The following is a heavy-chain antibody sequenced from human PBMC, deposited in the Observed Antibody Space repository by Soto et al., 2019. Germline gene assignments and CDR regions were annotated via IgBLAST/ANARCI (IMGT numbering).Heavy chain of an antibody. CDR1: GGSVSSGSYY. Sequence: PSETLSLTCTFSGGSVSSGSYYWSWIRQPPGKGLEWIGYIYYSGSTNYNPSLKSRVTISVDTSKNQFSLKLSSVTAADTAVYYCARSYYDFWSGYYTGYYYYGMDVWGQGTTGTVSS. CDR2: IYYSGST. J-gene: IGHJ6*02. V-gene: IGHV4-61*01. CDR3: ARSYYDFWSGYYTGYYYYGMDV. D-gene: IGHD3-3*01.